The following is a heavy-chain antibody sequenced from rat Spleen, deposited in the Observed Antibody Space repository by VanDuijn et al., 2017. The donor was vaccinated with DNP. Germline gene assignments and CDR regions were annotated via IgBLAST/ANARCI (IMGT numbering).Heavy chain of an antibody. D-gene: IGHD1-7*01. CDR1: GYSITSNY. Sequence: EVQLQESGSGLVKPSQSLSLTCSVTGYSITSNYWGWIRKFPGNKMEYIGHISYSGSTNYNPSLKSRISITRDTSKNHLFLHLNSVTTEDTATYYCARWTRYFDYWGQGVMVTVSS. CDR3: ARWTRYFDY. V-gene: IGHV3-1*01. J-gene: IGHJ2*01. CDR2: ISYSGST.